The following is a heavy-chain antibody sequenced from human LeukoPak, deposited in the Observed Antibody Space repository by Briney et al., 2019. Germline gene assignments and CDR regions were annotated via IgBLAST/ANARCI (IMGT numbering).Heavy chain of an antibody. Sequence: ASVKISCKASGYTFTGYYMHWVRQAPGQGLEWMGWINPNSGGTNYAQKFQGRVTMTRDTSISTAYMELSRLRSDDTAVYYCAREGLSLELAGIDFDYWGQGTLVTVSS. D-gene: IGHD3-16*02. CDR2: INPNSGGT. CDR3: AREGLSLELAGIDFDY. J-gene: IGHJ4*02. V-gene: IGHV1-2*02. CDR1: GYTFTGYY.